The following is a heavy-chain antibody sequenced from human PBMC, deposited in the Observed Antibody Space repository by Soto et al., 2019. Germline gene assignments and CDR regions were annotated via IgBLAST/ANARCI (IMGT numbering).Heavy chain of an antibody. CDR2: SHHSGST. V-gene: IGHV4-30-4*01. CDR3: AREYNKSGYRRLHP. CDR1: GGSISRGDYY. Sequence: QVQLQETGPGLVKPSETLSLTCTVSGGSISRGDYYWSWIRQSAVKGLEWLGYSHHSGSTYYNPSLKTLATMSVDSSPKQFSLKLPSVTSPDTTVYYCAREYNKSGYRRLHPCGQGILVTVSS. J-gene: IGHJ5*02. D-gene: IGHD3-22*01.